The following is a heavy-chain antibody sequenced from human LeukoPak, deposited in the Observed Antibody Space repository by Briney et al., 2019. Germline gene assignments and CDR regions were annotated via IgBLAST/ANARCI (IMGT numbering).Heavy chain of an antibody. V-gene: IGHV1-2*02. J-gene: IGHJ5*02. CDR2: INPNNGGT. CDR3: ARDLGIGRRGRFDP. CDR1: GYTFTGYY. Sequence: ASVKVSCKASGYTFTGYYMHWVRQAPGQGLEWMGWINPNNGGTNYAQKFQGRVTMTRDTSISTAYMELSRLRSDDTAVYYCARDLGIGRRGRFDPWGQGTLVTVCS. D-gene: IGHD1-26*01.